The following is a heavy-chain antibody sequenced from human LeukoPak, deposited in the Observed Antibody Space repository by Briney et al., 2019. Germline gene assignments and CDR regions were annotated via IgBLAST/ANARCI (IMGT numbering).Heavy chain of an antibody. V-gene: IGHV3-23*01. Sequence: GGSLRLSCAASGFTFSSYAMSWVRQVPGKGLEWVSHISGSGDRTYYADSVRGRFTSSRDNSKNTLFLHMNSLRAEDTAVYYCAKVKYDYGDPVGWFDPWGQGTLVTVSS. CDR3: AKVKYDYGDPVGWFDP. CDR2: ISGSGDRT. D-gene: IGHD4-17*01. CDR1: GFTFSSYA. J-gene: IGHJ5*02.